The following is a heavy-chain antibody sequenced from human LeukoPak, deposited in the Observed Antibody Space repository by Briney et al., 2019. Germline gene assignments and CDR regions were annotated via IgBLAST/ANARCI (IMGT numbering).Heavy chain of an antibody. CDR3: TRSGSYLLIDY. CDR1: GFTFGDYA. V-gene: IGHV3-49*04. D-gene: IGHD1-26*01. CDR2: IRSKAYGGTT. J-gene: IGHJ4*02. Sequence: PGRYLRLSCTASGFTFGDYAMSWVRQAPGKGLEWVGFIRSKAYGGTTEYAASVKGRFTISRDDSKSIAYLQMNSLKTEDTAVYYCTRSGSYLLIDYWGQGTLVTVSS.